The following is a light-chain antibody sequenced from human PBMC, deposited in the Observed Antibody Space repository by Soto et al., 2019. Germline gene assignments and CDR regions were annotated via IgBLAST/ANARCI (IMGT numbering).Light chain of an antibody. CDR1: QSVARNL. CDR2: DAI. Sequence: EFVLTQSPGTLSLSPGERATLSCRASQSVARNLLAWFQQRPGQPPRLLIYDAIGRATGIPDRFSGSGSATDFTLTINRLEPEDVAVYYCHQYASSPLTFGQGTKLEIK. CDR3: HQYASSPLT. J-gene: IGKJ2*01. V-gene: IGKV3-20*01.